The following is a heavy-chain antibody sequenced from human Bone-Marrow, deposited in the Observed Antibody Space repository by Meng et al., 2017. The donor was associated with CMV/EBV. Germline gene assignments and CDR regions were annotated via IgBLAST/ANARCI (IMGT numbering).Heavy chain of an antibody. CDR1: GFTFSSYS. CDR2: ISSSSSYI. V-gene: IGHV3-21*01. CDR3: ARGGRDAFDI. J-gene: IGHJ3*02. Sequence: GGSLRLSCAASGFTFSSYSMNWVRQAPGKGLEWVSSISSSSSYIYYADSVKGRFTISRDNSKNTLYLQMNSLRAEDTAVYYCARGGRDAFDIWGQGTMVTVSS.